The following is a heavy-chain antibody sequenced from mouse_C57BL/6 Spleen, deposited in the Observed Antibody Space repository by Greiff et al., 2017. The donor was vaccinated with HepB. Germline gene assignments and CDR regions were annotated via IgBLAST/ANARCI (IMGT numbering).Heavy chain of an antibody. CDR1: GFTFTDYY. V-gene: IGHV7-3*01. CDR3: ARYYYYGSSPYYAMVY. CDR2: IRNKANGYTT. D-gene: IGHD1-1*01. J-gene: IGHJ4*01. Sequence: EVKLVESGGGLVQPGGSLSLSCAASGFTFTDYYMSWVRQPPGKALEWLGFIRNKANGYTTEYSASVKGRFTISRDNSQSILYLQMNALRAEDSATYYCARYYYYGSSPYYAMVYWGQGTSVTVSS.